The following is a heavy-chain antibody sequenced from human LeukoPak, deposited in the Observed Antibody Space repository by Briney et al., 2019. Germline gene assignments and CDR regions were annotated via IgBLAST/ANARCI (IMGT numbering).Heavy chain of an antibody. CDR3: AKVGARGCSSSTCFIY. Sequence: GGSLRLSCAASGFTFSTFAMTWVRLAPGKGLEWVSAISGSGGSTSYADSVKGRFTISRDNSKNTLYLQMNSLRPEDTAVYYCAKVGARGCSSSTCFIYWGQGTLVTVSS. V-gene: IGHV3-23*01. J-gene: IGHJ4*02. D-gene: IGHD2-2*01. CDR1: GFTFSTFA. CDR2: ISGSGGST.